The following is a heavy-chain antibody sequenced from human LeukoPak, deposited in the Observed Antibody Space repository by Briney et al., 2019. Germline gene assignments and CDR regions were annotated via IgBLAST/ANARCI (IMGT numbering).Heavy chain of an antibody. CDR2: IYHSGGT. Sequence: SETLSLTCAVSGYSISSGYYWGWIRQPPGKGLEWIGSIYHSGGTYYNPSLKSRVTISLDTSKNQFSLKLSSVTAADTAVYYCARHGGKNYDFWSGFYPGDAFDIWGQGTMVTVSS. J-gene: IGHJ3*02. D-gene: IGHD3-3*01. CDR1: GYSISSGYY. V-gene: IGHV4-38-2*01. CDR3: ARHGGKNYDFWSGFYPGDAFDI.